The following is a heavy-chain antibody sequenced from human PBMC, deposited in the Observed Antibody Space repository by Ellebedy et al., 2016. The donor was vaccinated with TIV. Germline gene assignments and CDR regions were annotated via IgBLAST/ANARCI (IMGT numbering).Heavy chain of an antibody. CDR3: SSFITFGGVLVPY. CDR2: ISSDGSGT. Sequence: GGSLRLSXAASGFTFSRYWMNWVRQAPGEGLVWLSLISSDGSGTTYADSVKGRFTISRDNAKNTLYLQMNSLRAEDTAVYYCSSFITFGGVLVPYWGQGALVTVSS. CDR1: GFTFSRYW. J-gene: IGHJ4*02. V-gene: IGHV3-74*01. D-gene: IGHD3-16*02.